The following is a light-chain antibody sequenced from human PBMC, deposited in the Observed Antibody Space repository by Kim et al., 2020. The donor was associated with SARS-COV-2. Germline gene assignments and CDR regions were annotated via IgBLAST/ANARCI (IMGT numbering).Light chain of an antibody. CDR2: DVS. CDR3: QQRET. J-gene: IGKJ3*01. CDR1: QSVRSY. Sequence: ATLYLVPGESATLSCRASQSVRSYLAWYQQKPGQAPRLLIYDVSNRATGVPARFSGYGSGTDFTLNISSLEPEDFAVYYCQQRETFGPGTKVDIK. V-gene: IGKV3-11*01.